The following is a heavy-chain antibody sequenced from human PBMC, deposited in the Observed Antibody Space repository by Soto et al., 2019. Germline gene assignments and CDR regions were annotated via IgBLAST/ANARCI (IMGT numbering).Heavy chain of an antibody. V-gene: IGHV3-33*01. J-gene: IGHJ4*02. Sequence: VQLVESGGGVVQPGRSLRLSCAASGFTFSSYGMHWVRQAPGKGLEWVAVIWYDGSNKYYADSVKGRFTISRDNSKNTLYLQMNSLRAEDTAVYYCARETLGYCSGGSCYPTIDYWGQGTLVTVSS. D-gene: IGHD2-15*01. CDR3: ARETLGYCSGGSCYPTIDY. CDR2: IWYDGSNK. CDR1: GFTFSSYG.